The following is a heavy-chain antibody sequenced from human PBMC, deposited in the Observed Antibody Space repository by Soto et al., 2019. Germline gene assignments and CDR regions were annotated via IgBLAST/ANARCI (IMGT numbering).Heavy chain of an antibody. CDR3: ARTITGYFWAGAY. V-gene: IGHV3-23*01. D-gene: IGHD1-1*01. J-gene: IGHJ4*02. Sequence: RRLSCAASGFTFNMYAMSWVRQAPGKGLEWVSGIGGSGTNTYYADFVKGRFTISRDNSKNTLYLQMDSLRAEDTAIYYCARTITGYFWAGAYWGQGTLVTVSS. CDR2: IGGSGTNT. CDR1: GFTFNMYA.